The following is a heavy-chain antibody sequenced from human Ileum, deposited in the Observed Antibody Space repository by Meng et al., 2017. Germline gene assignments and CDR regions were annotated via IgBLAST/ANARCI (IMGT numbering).Heavy chain of an antibody. CDR1: GDSISSGNW. V-gene: IGHV4-4*03. D-gene: IGHD5-12*01. CDR2: IFHGGTT. Sequence: QVQLRGAGLGLGKPPGTLSLTCAVSGDSISSGNWWNWVRQSPGKGLEWIGEIFHGGTTNYNPSLKNRVTLLMDKSKNQFSLQLTSVTAADTAVFYCARGIGDIRVGFDYWGQGILVTVSS. CDR3: ARGIGDIRVGFDY. J-gene: IGHJ4*02.